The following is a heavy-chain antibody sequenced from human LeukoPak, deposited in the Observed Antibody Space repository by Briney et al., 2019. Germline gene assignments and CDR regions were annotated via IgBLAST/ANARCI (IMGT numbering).Heavy chain of an antibody. CDR2: TYSDGST. Sequence: PGGSLRLSCAASEFTVSSKYMSWVRQAPGKGLEWVSLTYSDGSTYYADSVKGRFSVSRDNSKNTLYLHMDGLRADDTAVYYCATAGAGPVAVYTVWGQGTLVTVSS. V-gene: IGHV3-66*01. J-gene: IGHJ4*02. CDR1: EFTVSSKY. CDR3: ATAGAGPVAVYTV. D-gene: IGHD6-19*01.